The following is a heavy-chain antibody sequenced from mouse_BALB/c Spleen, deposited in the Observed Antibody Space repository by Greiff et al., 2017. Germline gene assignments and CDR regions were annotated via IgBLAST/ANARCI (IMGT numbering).Heavy chain of an antibody. V-gene: IGHV1-12*01. D-gene: IGHD1-2*01. CDR2: IYPGNGDT. J-gene: IGHJ4*01. CDR1: GYTFTSYN. CDR3: TITTATYYYAMDY. Sequence: QVQLQQPGAELVKPGASVKMSCKASGYTFTSYNMHWVKQTPGQGLEWIGAIYPGNGDTSYNQKFKGKATLTADKSSSTAYMQLSSLTSEDSAVYYCTITTATYYYAMDYWGQGTSVTVSS.